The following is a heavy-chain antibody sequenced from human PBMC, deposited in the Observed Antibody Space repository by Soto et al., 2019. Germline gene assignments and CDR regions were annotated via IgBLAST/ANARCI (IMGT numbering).Heavy chain of an antibody. D-gene: IGHD2-15*01. V-gene: IGHV4-31*03. CDR1: GGSISSGGYY. CDR2: IYYSGST. J-gene: IGHJ1*01. Sequence: QVQLQESGPGLVKPSQTLSLTCTVSGGSISSGGYYWSWIRQHPGKGLEGIGYIYYSGSTYYNPSLKRRVTISVDTSKNQFSLKLSSVTAADTAVYYCARVGLGYCSGGSCSPIEGAEYFQHWGQGTLVTVSS. CDR3: ARVGLGYCSGGSCSPIEGAEYFQH.